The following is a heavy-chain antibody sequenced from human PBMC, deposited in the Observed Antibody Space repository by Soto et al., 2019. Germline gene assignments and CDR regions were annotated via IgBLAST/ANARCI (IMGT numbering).Heavy chain of an antibody. CDR3: SRDRGERGNSYYYGMDV. Sequence: QVLLVQSGAEVKKPGSSVKVSCKTSGGTFSSFAISWVRLAPGQGLEWVGVIIPRFATPTYAQRFQGRVSNNADEFKRTAYMEPTRLTSEDAAVYYFSRDRGERGNSYYYGMDVWGQGTTVTVSS. V-gene: IGHV1-69*12. D-gene: IGHD1-26*01. J-gene: IGHJ6*02. CDR1: GGTFSSFA. CDR2: IIPRFATP.